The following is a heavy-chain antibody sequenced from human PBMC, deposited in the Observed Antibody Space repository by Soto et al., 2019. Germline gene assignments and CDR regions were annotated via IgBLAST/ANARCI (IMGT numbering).Heavy chain of an antibody. J-gene: IGHJ6*02. CDR2: ISSSSSTI. CDR3: ARDSRISVLEWFSYYYYGMDV. V-gene: IGHV3-48*02. CDR1: GFTFSSYS. Sequence: PGGSLRLSCAASGFTFSSYSVNWVRQAPGKGLEWVSYISSSSSTIYYADSVKGRFTISRDNAKNSLYLQMNSLRDEDTAVYYCARDSRISVLEWFSYYYYGMDVWGQGTTVTVSS. D-gene: IGHD3-3*01.